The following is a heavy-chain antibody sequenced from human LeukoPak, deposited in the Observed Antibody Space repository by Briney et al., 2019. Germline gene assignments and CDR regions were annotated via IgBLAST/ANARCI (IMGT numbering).Heavy chain of an antibody. V-gene: IGHV1-18*01. CDR1: GYTFTSYG. CDR2: ISAYNGNT. CDR3: ARDGQETTLRYFDWLLAPSRYGMDV. J-gene: IGHJ6*02. Sequence: ASVKDSCKASGYTFTSYGISWVRPAPGQGLEWMGWISAYNGNTNYAQKLQGRVTLTTDTSTSTAYVELRSLRTDDTAVYYCARDGQETTLRYFDWLLAPSRYGMDVWGQGTTVTVSS. D-gene: IGHD3-9*01.